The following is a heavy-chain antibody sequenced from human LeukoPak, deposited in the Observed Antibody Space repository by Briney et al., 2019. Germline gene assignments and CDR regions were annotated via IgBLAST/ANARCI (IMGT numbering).Heavy chain of an antibody. D-gene: IGHD2-21*01. CDR3: AKGGIPDDP. CDR1: GFSFSSYG. CDR2: ISYGGSNK. Sequence: GGSLRLSCAASGFSFSSYGMHWVRQAPGKGLEWVAVISYGGSNKYHADSVKGRFTISRDNSKNTLYLQMNSLRVEDTAVYYCAKGGIPDDPWGQGTLVTVSS. V-gene: IGHV3-30*18. J-gene: IGHJ5*02.